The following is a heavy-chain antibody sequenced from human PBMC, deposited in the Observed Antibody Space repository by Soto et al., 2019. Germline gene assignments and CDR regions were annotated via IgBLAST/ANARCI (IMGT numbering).Heavy chain of an antibody. D-gene: IGHD1-26*01. CDR1: GFTFSSFG. J-gene: IGHJ1*01. Sequence: QVQLVESGGGVVQPGRSLRLSCTDSGFTFSSFGMHWVRQAPGKGLEWVAGISYDGSNLYYADSVKARFTISRDYSKNTLFLQMTSLRPDDTAVYYSAKEGRGVGATTGDFQHWGQGTLVTVSS. CDR2: ISYDGSNL. V-gene: IGHV3-30*18. CDR3: AKEGRGVGATTGDFQH.